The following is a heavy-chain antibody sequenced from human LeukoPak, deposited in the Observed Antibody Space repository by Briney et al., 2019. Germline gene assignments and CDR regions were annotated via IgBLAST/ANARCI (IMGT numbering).Heavy chain of an antibody. CDR1: GYIFITYY. V-gene: IGHV1-46*01. J-gene: IGHJ6*03. D-gene: IGHD3-22*01. CDR3: ARDPYYDKSGSGDYYYYMDV. Sequence: ASVKVSCKASGYIFITYYIHWVRQAPGQGLEWMGIFNPDGGRTSYAQKFQGRVTMTRDTSTSTVYMELSSLRSEDTAVYYCARDPYYDKSGSGDYYYYMDVWGEGTTVTVSS. CDR2: FNPDGGRT.